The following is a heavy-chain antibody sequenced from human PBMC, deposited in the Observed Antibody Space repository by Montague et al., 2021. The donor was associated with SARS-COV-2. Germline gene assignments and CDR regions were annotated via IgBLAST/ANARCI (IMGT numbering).Heavy chain of an antibody. D-gene: IGHD3-10*01. CDR3: AVTYYYGSGFDY. CDR1: GGSISSSNW. V-gene: IGHV4-4*02. Sequence: SETLSLTRAVSGGSISSSNWWSWVRQPPGKGLEWIGEIYHSGSTNYNPSLKSRVTISVDKSKNQFSLKLSSVTAADTAVYYCAVTYYYGSGFDYWGQGTLVTVSS. CDR2: IYHSGST. J-gene: IGHJ4*02.